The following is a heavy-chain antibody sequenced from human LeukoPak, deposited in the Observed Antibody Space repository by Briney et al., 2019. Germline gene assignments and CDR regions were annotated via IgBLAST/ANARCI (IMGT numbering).Heavy chain of an antibody. V-gene: IGHV4-61*02. CDR3: ARGRRVTMVRGVIYDH. CDR2: IYTSGST. CDR1: GGSISSGSYY. D-gene: IGHD3-10*01. Sequence: NSSQTLSLTCTVSGGSISSGSYYWSWIRQPAGKGLEWIGRIYTSGSTNYNPSLKSRVTISVDTSKNQFSLKLSSVTAADTAVYYCARGRRVTMVRGVIYDHWGQGTLVTVSS. J-gene: IGHJ4*02.